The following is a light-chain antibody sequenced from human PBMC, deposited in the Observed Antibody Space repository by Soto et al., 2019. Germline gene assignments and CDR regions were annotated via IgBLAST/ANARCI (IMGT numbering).Light chain of an antibody. CDR1: QSVSSSY. J-gene: IGKJ4*01. V-gene: IGKV3-20*01. CDR3: QHYRTS. Sequence: EIVLTQSTGTLSLSPGERATLSCRASQSVSSSYLAWYQQKPGQAPRQLIYGASSRATGIPDRFSGSGSGTDFTLTIARLEPGDFAVYYCQHYRTSFGGGTRVEIK. CDR2: GAS.